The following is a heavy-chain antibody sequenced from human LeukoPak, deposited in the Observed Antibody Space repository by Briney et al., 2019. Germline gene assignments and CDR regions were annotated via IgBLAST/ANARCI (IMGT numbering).Heavy chain of an antibody. V-gene: IGHV3-30*02. D-gene: IGHD4/OR15-4a*01. J-gene: IGHJ4*02. CDR2: IRYDGSNK. CDR1: GFTFSSYG. Sequence: GGSLRLSCAASGFTFSSYGMHWVRQAPGKGLEWVAFIRYDGSNKYYADSVKGRFTISRDNSKNTLYLQVSSLKTEDTAMYFCTRFVYGARADESGGHWGQGTLVTVSS. CDR3: TRFVYGARADESGGH.